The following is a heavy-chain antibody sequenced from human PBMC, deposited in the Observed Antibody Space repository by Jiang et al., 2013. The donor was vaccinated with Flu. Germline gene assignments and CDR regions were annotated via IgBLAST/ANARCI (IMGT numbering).Heavy chain of an antibody. CDR2: INWNSGRI. CDR3: AKDYGLDIIAWYRQFYGMDV. D-gene: IGHD6-13*01. Sequence: VQLVESGGGLVQPGRSLRLSCAASGFKFGDYAMHWVRQAPGKGLEWVSGINWNSGRIGYADSVKGRFTISRDNAKNSLYLQMNSLRGEDSALYYCAKDYGLDIIAWYRQFYGMDVWGQGTTVTVSS. V-gene: IGHV3-9*01. CDR1: GFKFGDYA. J-gene: IGHJ6*02.